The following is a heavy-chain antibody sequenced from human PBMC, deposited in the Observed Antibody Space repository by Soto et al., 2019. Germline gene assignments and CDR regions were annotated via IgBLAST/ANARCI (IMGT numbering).Heavy chain of an antibody. V-gene: IGHV1-46*03. CDR3: SRVDPGETSPFDH. CDR1: GYIFTSYY. CDR2: INPFDGSR. J-gene: IGHJ4*02. D-gene: IGHD3-10*01. Sequence: ASVKVTCKASGYIFTSYYIHWVRQAPGQGLEWMGWINPFDGSRMFAQSFQGRVTMTRDTSTSTVYMEVSSLRSEDTAVYYCSRVDPGETSPFDHWGQGTLVTVSS.